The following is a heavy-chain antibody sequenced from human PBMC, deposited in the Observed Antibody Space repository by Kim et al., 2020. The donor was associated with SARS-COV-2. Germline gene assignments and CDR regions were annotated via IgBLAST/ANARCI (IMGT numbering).Heavy chain of an antibody. Sequence: SETLSLTCSVSGVSISSGGSHWSWVRQHPGKGLEWIGNIYYSGTTYYNPSLKSRVTISINTSKNQFSLKLSSVTAADTAVYYCATYCISTSCYGAGTYGMDVWGQGTTVTVSS. D-gene: IGHD2-2*01. CDR3: ATYCISTSCYGAGTYGMDV. V-gene: IGHV4-31*03. J-gene: IGHJ6*02. CDR1: GVSISSGGSH. CDR2: IYYSGTT.